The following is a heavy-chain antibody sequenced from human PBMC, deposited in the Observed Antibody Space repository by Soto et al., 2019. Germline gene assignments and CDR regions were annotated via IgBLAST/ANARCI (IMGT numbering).Heavy chain of an antibody. CDR3: ARDQYSSSPNWFDP. Sequence: GSLRLSCAASGFTFRRYAMHWVRQAPGKGLEWVAVISHDGSNKYYADSVKGRFTISRDNSKNTLYLQMNSLRAEDTAVYYCARDQYSSSPNWFDPWGQGTLVTVSS. CDR1: GFTFRRYA. D-gene: IGHD6-19*01. CDR2: ISHDGSNK. V-gene: IGHV3-30-3*01. J-gene: IGHJ5*02.